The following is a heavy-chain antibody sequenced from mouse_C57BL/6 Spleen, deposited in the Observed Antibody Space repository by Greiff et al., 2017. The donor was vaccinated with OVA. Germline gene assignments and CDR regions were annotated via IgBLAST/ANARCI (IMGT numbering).Heavy chain of an antibody. CDR1: GYTFTDYE. Sequence: VQLQQSGAELVRPGASVTLSCKASGYTFTDYEMHWVKQTPVHGLEWIGAIDPETGGTAYNQKFKGKAILTADKSSSTAYMELRSLTSEDSAVYYCTKTTVPLYYFDDWGQGTTLTVSS. CDR2: IDPETGGT. J-gene: IGHJ2*01. CDR3: TKTTVPLYYFDD. V-gene: IGHV1-15*01. D-gene: IGHD1-1*01.